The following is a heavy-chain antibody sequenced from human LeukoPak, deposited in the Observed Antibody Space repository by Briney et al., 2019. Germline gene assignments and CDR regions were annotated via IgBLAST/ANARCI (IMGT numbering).Heavy chain of an antibody. D-gene: IGHD6-19*01. CDR3: ARGGWLDDY. J-gene: IGHJ4*02. CDR1: GYIFTSYW. CDR2: INPSNSYT. Sequence: PGESLRISCKGSGYIFTSYWISCVRQMPGKGLEWMGRINPSNSYTNYNPSFQGHVTFSVDKSIATAYLQWPTLKASDTAMYYCARGGWLDDYWGQGTLVTVSS. V-gene: IGHV5-10-1*01.